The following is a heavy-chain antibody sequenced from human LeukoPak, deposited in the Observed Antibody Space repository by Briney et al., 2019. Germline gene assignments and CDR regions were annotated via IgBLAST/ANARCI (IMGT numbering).Heavy chain of an antibody. Sequence: SETLSLTCTVSGGSISSGGYYWSWIRQHPGKGLEWIGYIYYSGSTYYNPSLKSRVTISVDTSKNQFSLKLSSVTAADTAVCYCARQYYYDSSGYYHFDYWGQGTLVTVSS. CDR1: GGSISSGGYY. J-gene: IGHJ4*02. CDR2: IYYSGST. D-gene: IGHD3-22*01. CDR3: ARQYYYDSSGYYHFDY. V-gene: IGHV4-31*03.